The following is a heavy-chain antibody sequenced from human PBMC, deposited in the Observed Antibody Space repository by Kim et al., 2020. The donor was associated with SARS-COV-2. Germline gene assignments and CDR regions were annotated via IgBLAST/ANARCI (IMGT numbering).Heavy chain of an antibody. J-gene: IGHJ4*02. CDR2: IYYSGST. CDR3: ARQLRGSGWYGTTVVTAFFDY. CDR1: GGSISSSSYY. Sequence: SETLSLTCTVSGGSISSSSYYWGWIRQPPGKGLEWIGSIYYSGSTYYNPSLKSRVTISVDTSKNQFSLKLSSVTAADTAVYYCARQLRGSGWYGTTVVTAFFDYWGQGTLVTVSS. V-gene: IGHV4-39*01. D-gene: IGHD6-19*01.